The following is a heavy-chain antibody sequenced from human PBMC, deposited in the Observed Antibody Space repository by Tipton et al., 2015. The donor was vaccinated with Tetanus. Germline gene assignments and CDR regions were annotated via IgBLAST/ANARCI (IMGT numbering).Heavy chain of an antibody. D-gene: IGHD4-17*01. Sequence: LRLSCTVSGGSVSSGNYYWSWIRQPPGKGLEWIGYFYDSGRTKYNPSLKSRVTISVDTSKNQFSLNLRSMTAADTAVYYCARGSYGDYVYTVSWNGMDVWGQGTTFTVSS. J-gene: IGHJ6*02. CDR3: ARGSYGDYVYTVSWNGMDV. V-gene: IGHV4-61*01. CDR2: FYDSGRT. CDR1: GGSVSSGNYY.